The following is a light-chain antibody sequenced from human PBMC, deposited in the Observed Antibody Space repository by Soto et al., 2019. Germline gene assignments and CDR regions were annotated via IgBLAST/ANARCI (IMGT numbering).Light chain of an antibody. CDR3: QQYNSYPWT. CDR2: KAS. CDR1: QSISSR. Sequence: DIQMPQSPSTLSASVGDRVTITCRASQSISSRLAWYQQKPGKAPKLLIYKASSLESGVPSRFSGSGSGTEFTLTISSLQPDDFATYYCQQYNSYPWTFGQGTKVQLK. V-gene: IGKV1-5*03. J-gene: IGKJ1*01.